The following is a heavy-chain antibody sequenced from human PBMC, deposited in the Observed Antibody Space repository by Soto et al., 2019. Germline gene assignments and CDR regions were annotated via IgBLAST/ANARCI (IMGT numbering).Heavy chain of an antibody. CDR3: AKDLSDYGDYVDYGMDV. CDR2: ISGSGGST. CDR1: GFTFSSYA. J-gene: IGHJ6*02. V-gene: IGHV3-23*01. Sequence: GGSLRLSCAASGFTFSSYAMSWVRQAPGKGLEWVSAISGSGGSTYYADSVKGRFTISRDNSKNTLYLQMNSLRAEDTAVYYCAKDLSDYGDYVDYGMDVWGQGTTVTVSS. D-gene: IGHD4-17*01.